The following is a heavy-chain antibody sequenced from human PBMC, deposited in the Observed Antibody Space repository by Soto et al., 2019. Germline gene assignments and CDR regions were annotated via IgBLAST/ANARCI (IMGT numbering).Heavy chain of an antibody. J-gene: IGHJ4*02. D-gene: IGHD2-21*01. CDR1: GLTIIKFE. CDR2: ISSDGTTI. CDR3: VRVGVVARPY. V-gene: IGHV3-48*03. Sequence: WGSLRLSCEVSGLTIIKFEITCFRQAPWKGLEWVSSISSDGTTIYYADSVKGRFTISRDNDKNSLYLQMNSLKGEDTATYYCVRVGVVARPYWGQGTPVTVSS.